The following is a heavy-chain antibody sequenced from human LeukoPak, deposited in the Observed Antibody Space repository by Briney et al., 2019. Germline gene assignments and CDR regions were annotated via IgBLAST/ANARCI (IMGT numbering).Heavy chain of an antibody. V-gene: IGHV4-39*01. D-gene: IGHD6-13*01. J-gene: IGHJ3*02. CDR2: IYYSGST. Sequence: SETLSLTCTVSGGSISSSSYYWGWIRQPPGKGLEWIGSIYYSGSTYYNPSLKSRVTISVDTSKNQFSLKLSSVTAADTAVYYCASLIAAALRGAFDIWGQGTMVTVPS. CDR1: GGSISSSSYY. CDR3: ASLIAAALRGAFDI.